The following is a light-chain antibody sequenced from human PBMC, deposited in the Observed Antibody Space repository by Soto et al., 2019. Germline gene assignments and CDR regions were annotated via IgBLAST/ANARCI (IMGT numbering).Light chain of an antibody. V-gene: IGKV3-11*01. CDR2: DAS. Sequence: EIVLTQSPATLSLSPGERATLSCRASQSVSSYLAWYQQKPGQAPRLLIYDASTRATGVPARFSGWGSGTEFTLTISSLQSEDFAVYYCQQRQSWPRTFGQGTKVDI. J-gene: IGKJ1*01. CDR1: QSVSSY. CDR3: QQRQSWPRT.